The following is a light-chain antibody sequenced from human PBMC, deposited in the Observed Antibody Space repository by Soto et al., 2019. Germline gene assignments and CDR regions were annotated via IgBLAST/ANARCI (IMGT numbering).Light chain of an antibody. V-gene: IGLV2-14*01. J-gene: IGLJ1*01. Sequence: CTHVGIYNYGSWYQQHPGKVPKLIIYEVTNRPSGVSNRFSGSKSGNTASLTISGLQAEDEADYYCSSYTTSSTRVFGTGTKVTVL. CDR1: CTHVGIYNY. CDR3: SSYTTSSTRV. CDR2: EVT.